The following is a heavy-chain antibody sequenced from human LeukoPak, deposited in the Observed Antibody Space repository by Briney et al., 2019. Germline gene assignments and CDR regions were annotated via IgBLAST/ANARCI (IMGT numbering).Heavy chain of an antibody. J-gene: IGHJ3*02. V-gene: IGHV1-18*01. CDR1: GYTFTSYG. CDR2: ISAYNGNT. CDR3: AGGVEQWLSQANAFDI. Sequence: ASVKVSCKASGYTFTSYGISWVRQAPGQGLEWMGWISAYNGNTSYAQKLQGRGTMTTDTSTSTAYMEVRSLRSDDTAVYYCAGGVEQWLSQANAFDIWGQGTMVTVSS. D-gene: IGHD6-19*01.